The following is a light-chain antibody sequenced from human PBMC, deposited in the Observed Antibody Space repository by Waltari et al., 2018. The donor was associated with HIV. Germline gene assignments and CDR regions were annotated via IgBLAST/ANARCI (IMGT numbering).Light chain of an antibody. V-gene: IGLV4-69*01. J-gene: IGLJ3*02. CDR1: SGHSSYA. CDR2: LNSDGSH. CDR3: QTWGTGIHGV. Sequence: QLVLTQSPSASASLGASVKLTCTLSSGHSSYAIAWHQQQPEKGPRYLRKLNSDGSHSKGDGIPDRFSGSSSGAERYLTISSLQSEDEADYYCQTWGTGIHGVFGGGTKLTVL.